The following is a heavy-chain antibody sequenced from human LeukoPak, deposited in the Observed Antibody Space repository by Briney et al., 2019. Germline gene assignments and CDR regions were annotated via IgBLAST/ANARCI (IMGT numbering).Heavy chain of an antibody. CDR1: GFTFSTYW. V-gene: IGHV3-7*01. CDR2: IKQDGSEK. J-gene: IGHJ4*02. CDR3: ARDGYSSGWYADY. D-gene: IGHD6-19*01. Sequence: GGSLRLSCAASGFTFSTYWMSWVRQAPGKGLEWVANIKQDGSEKYYVDSVKGRFTISRDNAKNSLYLQMNSLRAEDTAVYYCARDGYSSGWYADYWGQGTQVTVSS.